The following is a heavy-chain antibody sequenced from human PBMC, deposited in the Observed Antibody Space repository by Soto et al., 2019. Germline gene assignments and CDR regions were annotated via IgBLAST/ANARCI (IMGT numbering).Heavy chain of an antibody. CDR1: GFTFSSYW. V-gene: IGHV3-7*01. D-gene: IGHD2-15*01. CDR2: IKQDGSEK. CDR3: ARVTVDPFYCSGGSCYSDLFAFDP. Sequence: GGSLRLSCAASGFTFSSYWMSWVRQAPGKGLEWVANIKQDGSEKYYVDSVKGRFTISRDNAKNSLYLQMNSLRAEDTAVYYCARVTVDPFYCSGGSCYSDLFAFDPWGQGTLVTVSS. J-gene: IGHJ5*02.